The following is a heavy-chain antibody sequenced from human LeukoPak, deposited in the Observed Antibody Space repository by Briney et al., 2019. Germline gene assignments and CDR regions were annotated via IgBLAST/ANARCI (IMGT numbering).Heavy chain of an antibody. V-gene: IGHV3-9*01. Sequence: GGSLRLSCEASGFTFDDYGMHWVRQAPGKGLWWVSTISWNSASVGYVDSVKGRFTISRDNAKKTLYLQMNSLRPEDTALYYCAKDYGYSSSWYDYWGQGTLVTVSS. CDR2: ISWNSASV. J-gene: IGHJ4*02. D-gene: IGHD6-13*01. CDR3: AKDYGYSSSWYDY. CDR1: GFTFDDYG.